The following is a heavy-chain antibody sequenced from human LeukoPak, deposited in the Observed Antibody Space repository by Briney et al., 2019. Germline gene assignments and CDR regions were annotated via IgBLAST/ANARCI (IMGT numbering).Heavy chain of an antibody. CDR1: GFTFSSYG. J-gene: IGHJ4*02. D-gene: IGHD5-12*01. V-gene: IGHV3-33*06. CDR3: AKDMGYESYYFDY. Sequence: GGSLRLSCAASGFTFSSYGMHWVRQAPGKGLEWVAVIWYDGSNKYYADSVKGQFTISRDNSKNTLYLQMNSLRAEDTAVYYCAKDMGYESYYFDYWGQGTLVTVSS. CDR2: IWYDGSNK.